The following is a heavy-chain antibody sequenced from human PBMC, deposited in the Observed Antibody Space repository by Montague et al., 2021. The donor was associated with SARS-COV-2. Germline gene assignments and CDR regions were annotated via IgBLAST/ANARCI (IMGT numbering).Heavy chain of an antibody. CDR3: ARIPVGSKYYFDF. D-gene: IGHD2-2*01. V-gene: IGHV6-1*01. Sequence: CAISGDSVSSNIDTWKWIRQSPSRGLEWLGRTYYRSKWYNDYAESVKSRITIDPDTSKHQFSLHLNSVTPEDTAVYYCARIPVGSKYYFDFWGQGTLVTVSS. J-gene: IGHJ4*02. CDR1: GDSVSSNIDT. CDR2: TYYRSKWYN.